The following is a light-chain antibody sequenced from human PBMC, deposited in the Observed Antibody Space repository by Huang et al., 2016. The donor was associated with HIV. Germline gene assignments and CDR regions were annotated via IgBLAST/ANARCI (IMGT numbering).Light chain of an antibody. CDR2: GAS. Sequence: EIVLTQSPGTLSLSPGERATLSCRASQTVSSNYLAWYQQKPGQAPRLLFYGASSRATDIPDRFSGSGSGTDFTRTISSLEPEDFAVYFCQQYATSPRTFGQGTKVEIK. J-gene: IGKJ1*01. CDR1: QTVSSNY. CDR3: QQYATSPRT. V-gene: IGKV3-20*01.